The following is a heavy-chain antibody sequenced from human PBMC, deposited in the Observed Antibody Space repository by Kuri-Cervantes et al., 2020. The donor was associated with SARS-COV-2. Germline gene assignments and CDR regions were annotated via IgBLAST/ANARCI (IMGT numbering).Heavy chain of an antibody. CDR2: INAGNGNT. Sequence: ASVKVSCKVSGYTLTELSMHWVRQAPGQRLEWMGWINAGNGNTKYSQKFQGRVTITRDTSASTAYMELSSLRSEDTAVYYCARSAAAGIRVGWFDPWGQGTLVTVSS. D-gene: IGHD6-13*01. V-gene: IGHV1-3*01. CDR3: ARSAAAGIRVGWFDP. J-gene: IGHJ5*02. CDR1: GYTLTELS.